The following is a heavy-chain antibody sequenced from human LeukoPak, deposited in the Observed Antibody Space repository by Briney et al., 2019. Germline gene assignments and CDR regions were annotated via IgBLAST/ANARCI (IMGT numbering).Heavy chain of an antibody. Sequence: PSETLSLTCTVSGDAINNNASYWGWIRQPPGKGLEWIGNIYYSGPTYYNPSLKSRVTVSVDTSKNQFSLRLNSATAADTAVYYCASLGRDLLFDCWGQGTLVTVSS. CDR1: GDAINNNASY. CDR2: IYYSGPT. J-gene: IGHJ4*02. CDR3: ASLGRDLLFDC. V-gene: IGHV4-39*01. D-gene: IGHD1-26*01.